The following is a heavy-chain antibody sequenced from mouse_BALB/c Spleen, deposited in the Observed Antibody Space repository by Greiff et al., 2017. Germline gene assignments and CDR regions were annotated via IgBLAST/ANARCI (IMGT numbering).Heavy chain of an antibody. Sequence: EVKLVESGGGLVQPGGSLRLSCATSGFTFTDYYMSWVRQPPGKALEWLGFIRNKANGYTTEYSASVKGRFTISRDNSQSILYLQMNTLRAEDSATYYCAREFPKRGPYAMDYWGQGTSVTVSS. CDR3: AREFPKRGPYAMDY. CDR1: GFTFTDYY. J-gene: IGHJ4*01. D-gene: IGHD4-1*01. CDR2: IRNKANGYTT. V-gene: IGHV7-3*02.